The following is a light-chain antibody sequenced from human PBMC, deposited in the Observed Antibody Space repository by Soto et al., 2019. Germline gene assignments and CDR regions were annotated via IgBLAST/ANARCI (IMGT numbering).Light chain of an antibody. Sequence: DIVMTQSPLSLPVTPGEPASISCRSSQSLLHSYGYTHLDWYLQKPGQSPKILIYLGSIRASGVPDGGSGSGSGTDFALKVSIVEDDDVGVYYCIHALQPANTFGGGTKVESK. J-gene: IGKJ4*01. V-gene: IGKV2-28*01. CDR3: IHALQPANT. CDR1: QSLLHSYGYTH. CDR2: LGS.